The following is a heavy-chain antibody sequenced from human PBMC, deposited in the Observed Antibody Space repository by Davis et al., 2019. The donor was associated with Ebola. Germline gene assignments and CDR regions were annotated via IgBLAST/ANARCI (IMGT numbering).Heavy chain of an antibody. D-gene: IGHD4-11*01. CDR3: ATDYNNSLFDS. Sequence: GGSLRLSCAASGFSFSSNGMHWVRQAPGKGLEWVSFIWFDGSNEYYADSVKGRFSISKDNSKNMLYLQMNSLTREDTAVYYCATDYNNSLFDSWGQGTLVTVSS. V-gene: IGHV3-30*02. J-gene: IGHJ4*02. CDR2: IWFDGSNE. CDR1: GFSFSSNG.